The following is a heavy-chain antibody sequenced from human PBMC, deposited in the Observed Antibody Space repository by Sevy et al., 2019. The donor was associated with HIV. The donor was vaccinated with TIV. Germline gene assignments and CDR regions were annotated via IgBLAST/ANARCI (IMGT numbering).Heavy chain of an antibody. CDR1: GYTFTSYG. CDR3: AGGRYYDSSGYYPPSGMDV. Sequence: ASVKVSCKASGYTFTSYGISWVRQAPGQGLEWMGWISAYNGNTNYAQKLQGRVTMTTDTSTSTAYMEWRSLRSDDTAVYYCAGGRYYDSSGYYPPSGMDVWGQGTTVTVSS. D-gene: IGHD3-22*01. CDR2: ISAYNGNT. J-gene: IGHJ6*02. V-gene: IGHV1-18*01.